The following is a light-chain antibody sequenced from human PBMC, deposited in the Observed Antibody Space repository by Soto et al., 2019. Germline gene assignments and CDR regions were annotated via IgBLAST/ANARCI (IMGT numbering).Light chain of an antibody. CDR2: EVS. Sequence: QSALTQPPSASGSPGQSVTISCTGTSSDVGGYNYVSWYQQHPGKAPKLMIYEVSNRPSGVSNRFSGSKSGNTASLTISGLQAEDEADYYCSSYTSSSTLGVFGGGTKLTVL. CDR3: SSYTSSSTLGV. J-gene: IGLJ3*02. V-gene: IGLV2-14*01. CDR1: SSDVGGYNY.